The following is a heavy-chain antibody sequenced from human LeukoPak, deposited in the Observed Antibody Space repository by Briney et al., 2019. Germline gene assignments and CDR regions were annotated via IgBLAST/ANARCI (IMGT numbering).Heavy chain of an antibody. CDR1: GFTFSSYG. CDR2: ISYDGSNK. D-gene: IGHD6-19*01. J-gene: IGHJ4*02. Sequence: GGSLRLSCAASGFTFSSYGMHWVRQAPGKGLEWVAVISYDGSNKYYADSVKGRFTISRDNSKNTLYLQMNSLRAEDTAVYYRAKEAGQWLVRAYFDYWGQGTLVTVSS. V-gene: IGHV3-30*18. CDR3: AKEAGQWLVRAYFDY.